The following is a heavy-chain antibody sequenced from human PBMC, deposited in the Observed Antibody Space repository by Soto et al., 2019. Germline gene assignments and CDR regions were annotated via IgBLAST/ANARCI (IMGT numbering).Heavy chain of an antibody. CDR2: ISVYNGNT. Sequence: ASVKVSCKASGYTFTNYALSWVRQAPGQGLEWVGFISVYNGNTHFAQKFQGRVTVTTDTSTSTAYMDLRSLRSDDTAVYYCARGGAARQLHYWGPGTTVTVSS. CDR1: GYTFTNYA. V-gene: IGHV1-18*01. J-gene: IGHJ4*02. CDR3: ARGGAARQLHY. D-gene: IGHD6-6*01.